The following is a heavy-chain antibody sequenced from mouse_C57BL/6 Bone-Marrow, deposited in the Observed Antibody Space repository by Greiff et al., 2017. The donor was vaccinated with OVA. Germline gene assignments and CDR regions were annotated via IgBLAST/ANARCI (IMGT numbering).Heavy chain of an antibody. CDR3: TTSSCPY. D-gene: IGHD1-1*01. V-gene: IGHV14-1*01. CDR2: IDPEDGDT. CDR1: GFTFTDYY. J-gene: IGHJ3*01. Sequence: EVKLQQSGAELVRPGASVKLSCTASGFTFTDYYMHWVKQRPEQGLEWIGRIDPEDGDTEYAAKFPGKATMTADTSSNTAYLQLSILTSEDTAVYYCTTSSCPYWGQGTLVTVSA.